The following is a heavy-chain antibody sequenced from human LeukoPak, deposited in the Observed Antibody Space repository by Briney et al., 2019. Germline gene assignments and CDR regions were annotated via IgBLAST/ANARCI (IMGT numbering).Heavy chain of an antibody. V-gene: IGHV3-7*01. CDR2: IKEDGSVK. Sequence: GGSLRLSCAASGFTFSTSWLNWVRQAPGKGLEWVANIKEDGSVKNYADSVKGRFTISRDNAKNSMYLQIDCLRAEDTAVYYCARQWGWFPSGWWLDTLDVWGHGSMVIVSS. J-gene: IGHJ3*01. CDR3: ARQWGWFPSGWWLDTLDV. CDR1: GFTFSTSW. D-gene: IGHD6-19*01.